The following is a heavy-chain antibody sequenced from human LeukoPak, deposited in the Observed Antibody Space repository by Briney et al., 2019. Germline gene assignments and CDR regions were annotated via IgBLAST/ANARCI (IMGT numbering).Heavy chain of an antibody. Sequence: GRSLRLSCAASGFTFSGFDMYWVRQAPGKGLEWVAVTSHDGSHTQHADSVKGRFTISRDNAKNSLYLEMNSLRAEDTAVYYCARGTHSGYSSSFFDYWGQGTLVTVSP. CDR2: TSHDGSHT. D-gene: IGHD5-18*01. J-gene: IGHJ4*02. CDR3: ARGTHSGYSSSFFDY. V-gene: IGHV3-30*03. CDR1: GFTFSGFD.